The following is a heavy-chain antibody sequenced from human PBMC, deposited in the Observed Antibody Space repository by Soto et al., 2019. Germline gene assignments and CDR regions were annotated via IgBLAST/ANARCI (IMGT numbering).Heavy chain of an antibody. V-gene: IGHV2-5*02. CDR2: LYWDDDK. CDR3: AHSKTSGMRYYFDY. CDR1: GFSLSTTRVG. J-gene: IGHJ4*02. Sequence: QITLKESGPTLVKPTQTLTLTCTFSGFSLSTTRVGVGWIRQPPGEALEWLALLYWDDDKLYSPSLKRRLTITKDTSKDQVVLKLANMEPVDTATYYCAHSKTSGMRYYFDYWGQGTLVTVSS.